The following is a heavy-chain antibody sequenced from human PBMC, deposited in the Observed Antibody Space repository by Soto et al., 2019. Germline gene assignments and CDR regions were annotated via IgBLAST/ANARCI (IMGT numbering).Heavy chain of an antibody. CDR1: GGTFSSYA. CDR3: HCTAYRGSYYVRIREPY. Sequence: QVQLVQSGAELKKPGSSVKVSCTASGGTFSSYAIIWVRQAPGQGRDWMGGSIPIFGTANYAQKFQCRVTITADKSTSTAYMELTRLRSEDTALYYCHCTAYRGSYYVRIREPYWGQGSLVTVSS. CDR2: SIPIFGTA. J-gene: IGHJ4*02. D-gene: IGHD1-26*01. V-gene: IGHV1-69*06.